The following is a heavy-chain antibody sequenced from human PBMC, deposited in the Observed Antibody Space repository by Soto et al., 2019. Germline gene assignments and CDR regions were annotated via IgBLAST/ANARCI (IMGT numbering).Heavy chain of an antibody. J-gene: IGHJ4*02. CDR1: GYTFTSYG. V-gene: IGHV1-18*01. CDR3: ARFCGSSSCYGGRAFDY. CDR2: ISHYNGNT. Sequence: QVQLVQSGAEVKKPGASVKVSCKASGYTFTSYGISWVRQAPGQGLEWMGWISHYNGNTNYAQKLQGRVTMTTDTSTSTAYMEVRSLRSDDTAVYYCARFCGSSSCYGGRAFDYWGQGTLVTVSS. D-gene: IGHD2-2*01.